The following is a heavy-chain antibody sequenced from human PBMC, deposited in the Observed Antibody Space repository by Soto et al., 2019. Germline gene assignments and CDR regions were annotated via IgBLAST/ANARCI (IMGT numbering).Heavy chain of an antibody. D-gene: IGHD4-17*01. CDR1: GFTFTRNT. V-gene: IGHV3-23*01. J-gene: IGHJ3*01. Sequence: EVQLLESGGDLAQPGGSLRLSCAASGFTFTRNTMTWVRQAPGKGLEWVSTISDSGGSTYYADSLKGRLTISRDSSKNMLFLQMSNLRAEDTAVYYCAKVHGDALWGQGTMVSVSS. CDR2: ISDSGGST. CDR3: AKVHGDAL.